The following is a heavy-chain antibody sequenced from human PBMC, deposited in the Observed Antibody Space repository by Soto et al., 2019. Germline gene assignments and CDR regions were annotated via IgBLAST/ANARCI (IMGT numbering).Heavy chain of an antibody. CDR2: ISYDGSNK. V-gene: IGHV3-30*03. Sequence: PGGSLRLSCAASGFTFSSYGMHWVRQAPGKGLEWVAVISYDGSNKYYADSVKGRFTISRDNSKNTLYLQMNSLRAEDTAVYYCARDQFVRTGYCSGGSCYYYYYGMDVWGQGTTVTVSS. CDR1: GFTFSSYG. CDR3: ARDQFVRTGYCSGGSCYYYYYGMDV. D-gene: IGHD2-15*01. J-gene: IGHJ6*02.